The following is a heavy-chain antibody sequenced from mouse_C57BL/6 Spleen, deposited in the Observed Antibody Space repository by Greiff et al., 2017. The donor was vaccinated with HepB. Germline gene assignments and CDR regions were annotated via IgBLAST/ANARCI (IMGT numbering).Heavy chain of an antibody. V-gene: IGHV1-55*01. CDR1: GYTFTSYW. D-gene: IGHD1-1*01. CDR3: ARSTTVVERGFFDY. J-gene: IGHJ2*01. CDR2: IYPGSGST. Sequence: VQLQQPGAELVKPGASVKMSCKASGYTFTSYWITWVKQRPGQGLEWIGDIYPGSGSTNYNEKFKSKATLTVDTSSSTAYMQLSSLTSEDSAVYYCARSTTVVERGFFDYWGQGTTLTDSS.